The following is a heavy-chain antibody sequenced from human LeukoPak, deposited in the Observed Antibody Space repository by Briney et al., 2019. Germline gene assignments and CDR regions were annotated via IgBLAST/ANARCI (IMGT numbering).Heavy chain of an antibody. Sequence: ASVKVSCKASGYTFTSYGISWVRQAPGQGLEWMGWISAYNGNTNYAQKFQGRVTMTRNTSISTAYMELSSLRSEDTAVYYCATLSIVGATNGLYYFDYWGQGTLVTVSS. CDR3: ATLSIVGATNGLYYFDY. CDR2: ISAYNGNT. V-gene: IGHV1-18*01. D-gene: IGHD1-26*01. J-gene: IGHJ4*02. CDR1: GYTFTSYG.